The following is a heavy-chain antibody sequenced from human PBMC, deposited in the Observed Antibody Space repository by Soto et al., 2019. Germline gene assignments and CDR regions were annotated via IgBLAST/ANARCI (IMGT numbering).Heavy chain of an antibody. CDR2: ISYDGSNK. CDR3: AKGRRAYYYYGMDV. Sequence: SLRLSCAASGFTFSSYGMHWVRQAPGRGLEWVAVISYDGSNKYYADSVKGRFTISRDNSKNTLYLQMNSLRAEDTAVYYCAKGRRAYYYYGMDVWGQGTTVTVSS. V-gene: IGHV3-30*18. J-gene: IGHJ6*02. CDR1: GFTFSSYG.